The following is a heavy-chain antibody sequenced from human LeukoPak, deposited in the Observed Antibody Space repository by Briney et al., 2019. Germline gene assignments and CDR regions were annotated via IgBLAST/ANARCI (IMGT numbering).Heavy chain of an antibody. Sequence: PGGSLRLSCSASGFTFSSYAMHWVRQAPGKGLEYVSAISSYGGSTYYTDSVKGRFTISRDNSKNTLYLQMSSLRAEGTAVYYCVKGTISSGWYTYFDYWGQGTLVTVSS. CDR3: VKGTISSGWYTYFDY. V-gene: IGHV3-64D*09. CDR1: GFTFSSYA. CDR2: ISSYGGST. J-gene: IGHJ4*02. D-gene: IGHD6-19*01.